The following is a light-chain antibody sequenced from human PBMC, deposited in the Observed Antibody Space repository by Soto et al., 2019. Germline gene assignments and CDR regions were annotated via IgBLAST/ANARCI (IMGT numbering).Light chain of an antibody. Sequence: DIQMPQSPSSLSASVGDRVTITCRASQSINSYLNWYQQKPGKAPKLLIYAASSLQSGVPSRFSGSGSGTDFTLTISSLQPEDFATYYCQQSYSTPGTFGQGTKLEIK. V-gene: IGKV1-39*01. CDR2: AAS. J-gene: IGKJ2*01. CDR3: QQSYSTPGT. CDR1: QSINSY.